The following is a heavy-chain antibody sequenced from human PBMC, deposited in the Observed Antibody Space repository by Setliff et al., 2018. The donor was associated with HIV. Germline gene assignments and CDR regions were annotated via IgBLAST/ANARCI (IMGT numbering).Heavy chain of an antibody. CDR2: INPSGGST. D-gene: IGHD3-3*01. V-gene: IGHV1-46*01. CDR3: VRGVQSPPHYSYYYMDV. Sequence: ASVKVSCKASGYTFTSYYMHWVRQAPGQGLEWMGIINPSGGSTSYAQKFQGRVTMTRDTSTSTAYMELTSLRFDDTAMYYCVRGVQSPPHYSYYYMDVWGEGTMVTVSS. J-gene: IGHJ6*03. CDR1: GYTFTSYY.